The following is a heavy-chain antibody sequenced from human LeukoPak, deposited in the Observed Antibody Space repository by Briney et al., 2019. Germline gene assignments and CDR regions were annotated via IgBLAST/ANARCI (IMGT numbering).Heavy chain of an antibody. CDR1: GYTFTDLS. V-gene: IGHV1-3*01. J-gene: IGHJ4*02. Sequence: ASVKVSCTASGYTFTDLSIHWVRQAPGHRLGWVGCINAGNGNTKYSQKFQGRVTITRDTSASTAYMELSSLRSDDTGVYYCARGDPAAPSAQFDFWGQGTQVTVSS. CDR3: ARGDPAAPSAQFDF. CDR2: INAGNGNT. D-gene: IGHD6-13*01.